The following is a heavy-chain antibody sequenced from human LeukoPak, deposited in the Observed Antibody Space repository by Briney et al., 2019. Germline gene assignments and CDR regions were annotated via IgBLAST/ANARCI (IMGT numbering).Heavy chain of an antibody. CDR2: IYYSGST. J-gene: IGHJ4*02. Sequence: SETLSLTCTVSGGSISSSSYYWGWIRQPPGKGLEWIGSIYYSGSTYYNPSLKSRVTISVDTSKNQFSLKLSSVTAADTAVYYCARDPGTGIIVWTWWGQGTLVTVSS. CDR3: ARDPGTGIIVWTW. CDR1: GGSISSSSYY. D-gene: IGHD3-16*02. V-gene: IGHV4-39*07.